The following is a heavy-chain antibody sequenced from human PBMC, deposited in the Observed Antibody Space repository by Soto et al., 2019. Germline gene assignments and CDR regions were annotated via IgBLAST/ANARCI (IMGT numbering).Heavy chain of an antibody. CDR3: ARHEGYYYDSSGYYSYCYYGMDV. Sequence: PGESLKISCKGSGYSFTSYWIGWVRQMPGKGLEWMGIIYPGDSDTRYSPSFQGQVTISADKSISTAYLQWSSLKASDTAMYYCARHEGYYYDSSGYYSYCYYGMDVWGQGTTVTVSS. CDR1: GYSFTSYW. J-gene: IGHJ6*02. CDR2: IYPGDSDT. D-gene: IGHD3-22*01. V-gene: IGHV5-51*01.